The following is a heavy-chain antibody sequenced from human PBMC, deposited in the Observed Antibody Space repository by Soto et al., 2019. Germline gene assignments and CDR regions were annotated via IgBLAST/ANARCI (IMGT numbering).Heavy chain of an antibody. J-gene: IGHJ4*02. D-gene: IGHD6-25*01. V-gene: IGHV3-30*18. Sequence: GGSLRLSCAASGFTFSSYGMHWVRQAPGKGLEWVAVISYDGSNKYYADSVKGRFTISRDNSKNTLYLQMNSLRAEDTAVYYCAKDISGGPSTRDYWGQGTLVTVSS. CDR3: AKDISGGPSTRDY. CDR2: ISYDGSNK. CDR1: GFTFSSYG.